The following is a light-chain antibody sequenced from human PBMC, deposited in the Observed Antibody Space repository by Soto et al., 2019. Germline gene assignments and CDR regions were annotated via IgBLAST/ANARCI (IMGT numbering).Light chain of an antibody. CDR2: DAS. CDR3: HQYGSSLPYT. J-gene: IGKJ2*01. CDR1: QSISNNY. V-gene: IGKV3-20*01. Sequence: EIVLTQSPGTLSLSPGDRATLSCRASQSISNNYLAWYQQKPGRAPRLLIYDASSRATGISDRFSGSGSGTDFTLTISRLEPEDFAVYSCHQYGSSLPYTFGQGTNLEIK.